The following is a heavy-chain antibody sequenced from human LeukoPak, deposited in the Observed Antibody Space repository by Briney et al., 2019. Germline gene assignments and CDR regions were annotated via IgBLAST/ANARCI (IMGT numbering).Heavy chain of an antibody. J-gene: IGHJ4*02. D-gene: IGHD2-2*02. CDR2: IYHSGSA. V-gene: IGHV4-38-2*02. CDR1: GYSITSGYN. Sequence: KFSETLSLTCTVSGYSITSGYNWAWIRQPPGKVLEWIGSIYHSGSAYYNPSLKSLVTISVDTSKNQFSLKLSSVTAADTAVYYCVRYCSSTTCYTRAVDYWGQGTLVTVSS. CDR3: VRYCSSTTCYTRAVDY.